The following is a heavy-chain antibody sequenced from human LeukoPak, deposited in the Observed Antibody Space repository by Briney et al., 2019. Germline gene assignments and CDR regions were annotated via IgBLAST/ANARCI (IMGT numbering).Heavy chain of an antibody. D-gene: IGHD1-7*01. Sequence: GASVKVSCKSSGDTPHSHAISWVRQAPGQGLEWMGRIIPAFGTANYAQKFQGRVTITADKSTRTAYVEMSSLRSEDTAVYYCARDYNWNFANSSPFDYWGQGTLVTVSS. CDR2: IIPAFGTA. V-gene: IGHV1-69*06. CDR3: ARDYNWNFANSSPFDY. CDR1: GDTPHSHA. J-gene: IGHJ4*02.